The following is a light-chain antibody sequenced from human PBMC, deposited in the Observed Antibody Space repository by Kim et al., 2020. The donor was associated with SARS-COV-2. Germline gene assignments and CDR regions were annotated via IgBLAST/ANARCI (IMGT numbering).Light chain of an antibody. J-gene: IGKJ5*01. CDR3: QQYKSYPVT. CDR2: AAY. Sequence: ASGGDRVNMTCRASQDIKNKLVWIQQKPGKAPRSLIYAAYSLQSGVPSKFSGSGAGTDFTLTIRSLEPEDIATYYCQQYKSYPVTFGEGTRLEIK. V-gene: IGKV1-16*02. CDR1: QDIKNK.